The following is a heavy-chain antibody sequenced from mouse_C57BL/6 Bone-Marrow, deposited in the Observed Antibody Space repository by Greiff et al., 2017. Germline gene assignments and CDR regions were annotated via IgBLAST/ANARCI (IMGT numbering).Heavy chain of an antibody. CDR3: ARGDYGSSTDYYAMDY. Sequence: VQLQQSVAELVRPGASVKLSCTASGFNIKNTYMHWVQQRPEQGLEWIGRIDPANGSTKYAPKFQGKATLTADTSSNTAYLQLSSLTSEDTAIYYCARGDYGSSTDYYAMDYWGQGTSVTVSA. V-gene: IGHV14-3*01. CDR2: IDPANGST. D-gene: IGHD1-1*01. CDR1: GFNIKNTY. J-gene: IGHJ4*01.